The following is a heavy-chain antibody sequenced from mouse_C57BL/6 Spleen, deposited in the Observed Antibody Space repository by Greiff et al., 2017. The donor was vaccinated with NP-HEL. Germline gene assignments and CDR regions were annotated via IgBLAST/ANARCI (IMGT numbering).Heavy chain of an antibody. CDR1: GFTFSSYA. V-gene: IGHV5-9-1*02. Sequence: EVQLVESGEGLVKPGGSLKLSCAASGFTFSSYAMSWVRQTPEKRLEWVAYISSGGDYIYYADTVKGRFTISRDNDRNTLYLQMSSLKSEDTAMYYCTREGDGYDLYYAIDYWGQGTSVTVSS. J-gene: IGHJ4*01. CDR3: TREGDGYDLYYAIDY. CDR2: ISSGGDYI. D-gene: IGHD2-2*01.